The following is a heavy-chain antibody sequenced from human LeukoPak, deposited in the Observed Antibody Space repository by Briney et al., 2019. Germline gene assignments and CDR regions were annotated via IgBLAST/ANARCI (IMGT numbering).Heavy chain of an antibody. V-gene: IGHV4-4*07. CDR3: ARDRYTVVSWYFDL. D-gene: IGHD4-23*01. J-gene: IGHJ2*01. CDR2: IYIRGST. Sequence: SQTLCLTPVLSGVAPCGFSTRAVSEPARKGLEWIGRIYIRGSTNYNPSLKSRVIMSLDTSKNQFSLKLSSVTAADTAVYYCARDRYTVVSWYFDLWGRGTRVTVSS. CDR1: VAPCGFST.